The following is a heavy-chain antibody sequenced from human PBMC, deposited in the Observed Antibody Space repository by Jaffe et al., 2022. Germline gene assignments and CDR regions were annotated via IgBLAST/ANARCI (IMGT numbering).Heavy chain of an antibody. Sequence: QVQLQESGPGLVKPSETLSLTCAVSGYSISSGYYWGWIRQPPGKGLEWIGSIYHSGSTYYNPSLKSRVTISVDTSKNQFSLKLSSVTAADTAVYYCARHEGSSSSSDAFDIWGQGTMVTVSS. D-gene: IGHD6-13*01. CDR1: GYSISSGYY. J-gene: IGHJ3*02. CDR3: ARHEGSSSSSDAFDI. CDR2: IYHSGST. V-gene: IGHV4-38-2*01.